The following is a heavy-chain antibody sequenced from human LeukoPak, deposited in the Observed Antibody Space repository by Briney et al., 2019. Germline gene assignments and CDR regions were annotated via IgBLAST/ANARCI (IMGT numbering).Heavy chain of an antibody. CDR2: IYYSGST. J-gene: IGHJ4*02. CDR3: ARGGRWLQSGLNY. D-gene: IGHD5-24*01. Sequence: PSETLSLTCTVSGGSISSYYWSWIRQPPGKGLEWIGYIYYSGSTNYNPSLKGRVTISVDTSKNQFSLKLSSVTAADTAVYYCARGGRWLQSGLNYWGQGTLVTVSS. CDR1: GGSISSYY. V-gene: IGHV4-59*01.